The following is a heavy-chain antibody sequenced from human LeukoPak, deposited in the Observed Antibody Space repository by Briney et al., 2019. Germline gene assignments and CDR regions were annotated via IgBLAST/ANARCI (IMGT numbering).Heavy chain of an antibody. D-gene: IGHD3-10*01. CDR2: ISGSGGST. J-gene: IGHJ6*03. CDR3: AKYSGSGSYYYYYYMDV. V-gene: IGHV3-23*01. Sequence: GGSLRLSCAASGFTFSSYAMSWVRQAPGKGLEWVSAISGSGGSTYYADSVKGRFTISRDNSKNTLYLQMNSLRAVDTAVYYCAKYSGSGSYYYYYYMDVWGKGTTVTVSS. CDR1: GFTFSSYA.